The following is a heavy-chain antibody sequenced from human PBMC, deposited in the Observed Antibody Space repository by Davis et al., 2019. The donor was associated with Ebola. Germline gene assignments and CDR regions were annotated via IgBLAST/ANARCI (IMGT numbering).Heavy chain of an antibody. J-gene: IGHJ4*02. Sequence: GGSLRLSCAASGFTFSDYYMTWIRQAPGKGLEWVSYISGSGINYADSVKGRFTISRDNAKNSLYLQMNSLRADDTAVYYCARDTGVTNFDYWGQGTLVTVSS. D-gene: IGHD7-27*01. CDR2: ISGSGI. CDR1: GFTFSDYY. CDR3: ARDTGVTNFDY. V-gene: IGHV3-11*01.